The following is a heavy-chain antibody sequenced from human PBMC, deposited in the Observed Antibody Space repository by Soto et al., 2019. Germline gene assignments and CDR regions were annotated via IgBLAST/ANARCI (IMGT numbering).Heavy chain of an antibody. CDR1: GDSISGYY. J-gene: IGHJ3*01. Sequence: QVQLQESGPGLVKPSETVSLICTVSGDSISGYYWSWIRQPAWKGLEWIGRIYSSGNANYNPSLKSRVSMSVDMSKNQFSLKVTSVTAADTAMYYCARGDVFDLWGQGTKVTVSS. CDR3: ARGDVFDL. CDR2: IYSSGNA. V-gene: IGHV4-4*07.